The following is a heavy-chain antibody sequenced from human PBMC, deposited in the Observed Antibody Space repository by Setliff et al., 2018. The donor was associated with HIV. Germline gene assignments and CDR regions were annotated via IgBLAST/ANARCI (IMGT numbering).Heavy chain of an antibody. D-gene: IGHD3-10*01. CDR3: ARDRGEVAMVRGAHDAFDI. V-gene: IGHV1-69*05. CDR2: IIPIFGTA. CDR1: GGTFSSYA. J-gene: IGHJ3*02. Sequence: SVKVSCKASGGTFSSYAISWVRQAPGQGLEWMGGIIPIFGTANYAQKFQGRVTITTDESTSTAYMELSSLRSEDTAVYYCARDRGEVAMVRGAHDAFDIWAKGQWSPS.